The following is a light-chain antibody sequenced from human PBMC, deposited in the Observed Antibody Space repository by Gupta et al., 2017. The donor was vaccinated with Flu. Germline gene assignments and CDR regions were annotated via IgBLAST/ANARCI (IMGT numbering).Light chain of an antibody. CDR2: EVT. V-gene: IGLV2-23*02. CDR3: SSYEGPTTHVV. Sequence: SALPQPASVSGSPGPSITISCIGSSSDVGSYDHVSWYQQDPGKAPKLMIYEVTKRPSGVSDRFSGSKSGNTASLTLTGHQAEDEADYYCSSYEGPTTHVVFGGGTKLTVL. CDR1: SSDVGSYDH. J-gene: IGLJ2*01.